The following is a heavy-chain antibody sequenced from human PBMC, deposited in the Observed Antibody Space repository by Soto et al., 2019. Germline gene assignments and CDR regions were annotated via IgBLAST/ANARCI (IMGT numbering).Heavy chain of an antibody. V-gene: IGHV1-18*01. J-gene: IGHJ6*02. D-gene: IGHD3-22*01. Sequence: ASVKVSCKASGYTFTNYGISWVRQAPGQGLEWMGWINVYNGNTKYAQKVQARVTMTTDTSTSTAYMELRSLRSDDTAVYYCASSLYYVISGYYYHYYYYGMEVWGQGTTVTISS. CDR1: GYTFTNYG. CDR3: ASSLYYVISGYYYHYYYYGMEV. CDR2: INVYNGNT.